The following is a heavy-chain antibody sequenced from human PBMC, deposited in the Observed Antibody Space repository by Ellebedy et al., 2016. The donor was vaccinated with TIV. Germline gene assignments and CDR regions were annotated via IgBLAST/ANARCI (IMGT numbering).Heavy chain of an antibody. V-gene: IGHV1-18*01. CDR3: ARDGSGNWFDP. J-gene: IGHJ5*02. CDR2: SSAPHRSS. Sequence: AASVKVSCKASGYTLTNFGITWARQAPGQGLEWLGWSSAPHRSSNYAQSIQDRATMTTDTSTNTVYLELRNLKSDDTAVYFCARDGSGNWFDPWGQGTLVTVSS. CDR1: GYTLTNFG.